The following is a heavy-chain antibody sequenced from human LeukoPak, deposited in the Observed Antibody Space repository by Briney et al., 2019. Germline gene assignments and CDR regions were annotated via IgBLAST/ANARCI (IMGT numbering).Heavy chain of an antibody. V-gene: IGHV1-2*06. CDR3: ARSPVQCSSSSCFGFHFDY. J-gene: IGHJ4*02. CDR1: GYTFTGYY. Sequence: ASVKVSCKASGYTFTGYYMHWVRQAPGQGLEWMGRINPNSGGTNYAQKFQGRVTMTRDTSISTAYMELSRLRSDDTAVYPCARSPVQCSSSSCFGFHFDYWGQGTLVIASS. D-gene: IGHD2-2*01. CDR2: INPNSGGT.